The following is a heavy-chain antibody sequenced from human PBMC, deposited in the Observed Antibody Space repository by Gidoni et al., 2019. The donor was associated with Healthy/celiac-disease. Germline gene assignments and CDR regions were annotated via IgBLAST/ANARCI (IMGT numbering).Heavy chain of an antibody. Sequence: EVQLVESGGGVVQPGGSLRLSCAASGFTFDAYAMHWVRQAPGKGLEWVSLISGDGGSTYYADSVKGRFTISRDNSKNSLYLQMNSLRTEDTALYYCAKDTRGYDFWSGYYYYGMDVWGQGTTVTVSS. J-gene: IGHJ6*02. CDR2: ISGDGGST. V-gene: IGHV3-43*02. CDR3: AKDTRGYDFWSGYYYYGMDV. CDR1: GFTFDAYA. D-gene: IGHD3-3*01.